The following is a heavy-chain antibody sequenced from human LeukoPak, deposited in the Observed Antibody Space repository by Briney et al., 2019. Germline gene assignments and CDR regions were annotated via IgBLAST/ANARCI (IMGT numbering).Heavy chain of an antibody. J-gene: IGHJ6*02. V-gene: IGHV4-34*09. CDR2: INHSGST. CDR3: ARDSRSYYGSGANGMDV. Sequence: SETLSLTCAVYGGSFSGYYWSWIRQPPGKGLEWIGEINHSGSTYYNPSLKSRVTISVDTSKNQFSLKLSSVTAADTAVYYCARDSRSYYGSGANGMDVWGQGTTVTVSS. CDR1: GGSFSGYY. D-gene: IGHD3-10*01.